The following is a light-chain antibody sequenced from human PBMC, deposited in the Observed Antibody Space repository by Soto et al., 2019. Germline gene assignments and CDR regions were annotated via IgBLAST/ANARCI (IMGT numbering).Light chain of an antibody. CDR2: DAS. Sequence: EIVLTHAPVPLSLSPGEGATLSVKASQNINTNLGWYRQKPGQAPRILIYDASLRATGIPARLTGSGSGTAFTLTITSLEPENFAVYSGEQRGYWPRTCAFGQGTSVEVK. V-gene: IGKV3-11*01. CDR1: QNINTN. CDR3: EQRGYWPRTCA. J-gene: IGKJ1*01.